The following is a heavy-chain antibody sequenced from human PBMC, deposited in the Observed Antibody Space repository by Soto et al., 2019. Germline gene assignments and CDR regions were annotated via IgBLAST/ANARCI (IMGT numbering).Heavy chain of an antibody. CDR3: ASNYGGNSY. J-gene: IGHJ4*02. V-gene: IGHV1-69*02. Sequence: GASVKVSCKASGGTVSYYTISWVRQAPGQGLEWMGRIIPILGIANYAQKFQGRVTITADKSTSTVYMELSSLRSEDTAVYYCASNYGGNSYWGQGTLVTVPQ. CDR1: GGTVSYYT. CDR2: IIPILGIA. D-gene: IGHD4-17*01.